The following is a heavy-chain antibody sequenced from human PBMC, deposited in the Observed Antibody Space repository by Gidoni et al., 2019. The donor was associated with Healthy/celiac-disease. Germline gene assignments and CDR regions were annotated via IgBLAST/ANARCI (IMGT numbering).Heavy chain of an antibody. Sequence: EVQLVESGGGLVQPGGSLRLSCAASGFTFSSYSMTWVRQATGKGLEWVSYISSSRSTIYYAESVKGRFTIYRDNAKNSLYLQMNSLRDEDTAVYYCARDVECSSTSCYTFFYYYYGMDVWGQGTTVTVSS. J-gene: IGHJ6*02. D-gene: IGHD2-2*02. V-gene: IGHV3-48*02. CDR3: ARDVECSSTSCYTFFYYYYGMDV. CDR1: GFTFSSYS. CDR2: ISSSRSTI.